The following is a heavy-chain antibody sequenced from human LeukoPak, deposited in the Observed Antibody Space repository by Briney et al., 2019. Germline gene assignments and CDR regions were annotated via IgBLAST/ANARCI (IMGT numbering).Heavy chain of an antibody. CDR2: INPNSGGT. V-gene: IGHV1-2*02. CDR3: ARASTRGSGWYIYYYYGMDV. J-gene: IGHJ6*02. D-gene: IGHD6-19*01. Sequence: GASVKVSCKASGYTFTGYHMHWVRQAPGQGLEWMGWINPNSGGTNYAQKFQGRVTMTRDTSISTAYMELSRLRSDDTAVYYCARASTRGSGWYIYYYYGMDVWGQGTTVTVSS. CDR1: GYTFTGYH.